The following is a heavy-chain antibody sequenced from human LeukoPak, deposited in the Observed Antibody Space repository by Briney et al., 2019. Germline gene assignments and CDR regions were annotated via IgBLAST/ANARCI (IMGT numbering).Heavy chain of an antibody. CDR1: GFTFSSYA. D-gene: IGHD3-10*02. CDR2: ISAGGGST. J-gene: IGHJ4*02. CDR3: ARTAMGAYVRFPNDY. V-gene: IGHV3-23*01. Sequence: GGSLRLSCAASGFTFSSYAMSWVRQAPGKGLEWVSAISAGGGSTYYADSVKGRFTISRDNSKNTLYLQMNSLRAEDTALYYCARTAMGAYVRFPNDYWGQGTLVTVSS.